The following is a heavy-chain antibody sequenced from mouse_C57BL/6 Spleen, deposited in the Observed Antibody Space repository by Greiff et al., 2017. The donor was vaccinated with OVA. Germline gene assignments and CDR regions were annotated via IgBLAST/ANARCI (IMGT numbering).Heavy chain of an antibody. Sequence: EVQLQESGPGLVKPSQSLSLTCSVTGYSITSGYYWNWIRQFPGNKLEWMGYISYDGSNNYNPSLKNRISITRDTSKNQFFLKLNSVTTEDTATYYCARMLGPDYFDYWGQGTTLTVSS. J-gene: IGHJ2*01. CDR1: GYSITSGYY. CDR3: ARMLGPDYFDY. CDR2: ISYDGSN. D-gene: IGHD4-1*01. V-gene: IGHV3-6*01.